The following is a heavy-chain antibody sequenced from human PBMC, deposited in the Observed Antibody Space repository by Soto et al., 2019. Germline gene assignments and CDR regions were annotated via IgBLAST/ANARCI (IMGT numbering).Heavy chain of an antibody. CDR3: ASPISVAGTLFDY. CDR1: GFTFSSYE. J-gene: IGHJ4*02. CDR2: ISSSGSYI. Sequence: EVQLVESGGGLVQPGGSLRLSCEASGFTFSSYEMNWVRQAPGKGLEWVSYISSSGSYIYYADSVKGRFTISRDNAKNSLYLQMNSLRAEDTAVYYCASPISVAGTLFDYWGQGTLVTVSS. D-gene: IGHD6-19*01. V-gene: IGHV3-48*03.